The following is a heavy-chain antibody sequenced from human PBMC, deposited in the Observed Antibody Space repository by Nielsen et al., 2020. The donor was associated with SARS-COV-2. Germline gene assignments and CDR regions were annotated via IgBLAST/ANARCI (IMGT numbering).Heavy chain of an antibody. CDR3: ARDLRRAGDPGGMDV. Sequence: ASVKVSCKASGYTFTSYYMHWVRQAPGQGLEWMGIINPSGGSTSYAQKFQGRVTMTRDTSTSTVYMELSSLRSEDTAVYYCARDLRRAGDPGGMDVWGQGTTVTVSS. CDR1: GYTFTSYY. D-gene: IGHD7-27*01. V-gene: IGHV1-46*01. J-gene: IGHJ6*02. CDR2: INPSGGST.